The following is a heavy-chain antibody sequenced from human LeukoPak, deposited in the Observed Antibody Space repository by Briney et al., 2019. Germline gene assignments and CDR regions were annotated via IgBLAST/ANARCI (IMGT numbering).Heavy chain of an antibody. Sequence: GGSLRLSCTASGFTFSSYWMDWVRQAPGKGLEWVANIKQDGSEKYYVDSVKGRFTISRDNAKNSLYLQMNSLRDEDTAVYYCAKSSYYDSSGYYREYYFDFWGQGTLVTVSS. J-gene: IGHJ4*02. CDR3: AKSSYYDSSGYYREYYFDF. CDR2: IKQDGSEK. V-gene: IGHV3-7*03. CDR1: GFTFSSYW. D-gene: IGHD3-22*01.